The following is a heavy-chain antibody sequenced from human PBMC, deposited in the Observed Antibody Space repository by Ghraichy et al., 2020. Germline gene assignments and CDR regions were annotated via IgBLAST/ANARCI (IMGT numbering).Heavy chain of an antibody. Sequence: GESLNISCKGSGYSFTSYWIGWVRQMPGKGLEWMGIIYPGDSDTRYSPSFQGQVTISADKSISTAYLQWSSLKASDTAIYYCARRGGSGYYYYYYGMDVWGQGTTVTVSS. CDR3: ARRGGSGYYYYYYGMDV. CDR1: GYSFTSYW. CDR2: IYPGDSDT. J-gene: IGHJ6*02. D-gene: IGHD3-3*01. V-gene: IGHV5-51*01.